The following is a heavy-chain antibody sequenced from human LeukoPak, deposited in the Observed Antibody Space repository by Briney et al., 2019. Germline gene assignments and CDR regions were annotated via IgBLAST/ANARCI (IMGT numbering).Heavy chain of an antibody. J-gene: IGHJ4*02. CDR2: INQDGSEK. Sequence: GGSLRLSCAASGFTFNDYWMSWVRQAPGRGLEWVVNINQDGSEKYYVDSMKGRFTSSRDNAKNSVYLQMNGLRAEDTAVYYCARSSWGSSTNSWGQGTLVTVSS. D-gene: IGHD3-16*01. CDR3: ARSSWGSSTNS. V-gene: IGHV3-7*01. CDR1: GFTFNDYW.